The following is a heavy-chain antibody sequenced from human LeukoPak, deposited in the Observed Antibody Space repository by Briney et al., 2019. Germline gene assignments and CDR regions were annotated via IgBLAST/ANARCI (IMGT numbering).Heavy chain of an antibody. CDR1: VYTFTSYG. D-gene: IGHD4-11*01. CDR3: ARDDSISSAKGRFDY. J-gene: IGHJ4*02. CDR2: ISAYNGNT. Sequence: GASVKVSCKASVYTFTSYGISCVRQAPGQGLEWMGWISAYNGNTNYAQKLQGRVTMTTDTSTSTAYMELRSLRSDDTAVYYCARDDSISSAKGRFDYWGQGTLVTVSS. V-gene: IGHV1-18*01.